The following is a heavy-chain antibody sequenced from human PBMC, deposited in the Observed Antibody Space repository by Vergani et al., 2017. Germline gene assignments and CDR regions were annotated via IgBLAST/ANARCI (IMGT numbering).Heavy chain of an antibody. CDR2: ISAYNGNT. Sequence: QVQLVQSGAEVKKPGDSVKVSCKASGYTFTSYGISWVRQAPGQGLEWMGWISAYNGNTNYAQKLQGRVTMTTDTSTSTAYMELRSLRSDDTAVYYCARDEVDGQQQLLAYFDLWSRGTLVTVSS. CDR3: ARDEVDGQQQLLAYFDL. V-gene: IGHV1-18*04. D-gene: IGHD6-13*01. J-gene: IGHJ2*01. CDR1: GYTFTSYG.